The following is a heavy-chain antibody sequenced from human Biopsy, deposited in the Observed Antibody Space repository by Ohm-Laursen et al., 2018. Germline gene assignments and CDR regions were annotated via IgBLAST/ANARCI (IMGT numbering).Heavy chain of an antibody. CDR3: ARSLWPEDY. D-gene: IGHD2-21*01. J-gene: IGHJ4*02. V-gene: IGHV3-7*01. Sequence: LRLSCAASGFTFSSYYMSWVRLAPGKGLEWVANINQDGSVKNYVDSVKGRFTISRDNAENSVYLQMSSLRSEDAAVYYCARSLWPEDYWGQGTLVTVSS. CDR2: INQDGSVK. CDR1: GFTFSSYY.